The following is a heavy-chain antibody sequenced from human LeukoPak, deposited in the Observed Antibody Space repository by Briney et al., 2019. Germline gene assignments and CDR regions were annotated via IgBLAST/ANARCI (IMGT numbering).Heavy chain of an antibody. Sequence: SETLSLTCTVSGGPISSSSYYWGWIRQPPGKGLEWIGSIYYSGSTYYNPSLKSRVTISVDTSKNQFSLKLSSVTAADTAVYYCAREKGDYGWNWFDPWGQGTLVTVSS. D-gene: IGHD4-17*01. V-gene: IGHV4-39*07. J-gene: IGHJ5*02. CDR1: GGPISSSSYY. CDR2: IYYSGST. CDR3: AREKGDYGWNWFDP.